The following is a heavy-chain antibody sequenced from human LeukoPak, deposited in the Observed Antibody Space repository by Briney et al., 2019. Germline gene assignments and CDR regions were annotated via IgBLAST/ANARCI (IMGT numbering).Heavy chain of an antibody. CDR1: GGSISGYF. J-gene: IGHJ4*02. CDR2: IYSSGSN. CDR3: AREGTANLFG. Sequence: SETLSLTCTVSGGSISGYFWTWIRQPAGKGLEWIGRIYSSGSNNYNPSLKSRVTMSLDTSKNHFSLNLTSVTAADTAVYYCAREGTANLFGWGQGTLVTVSS. V-gene: IGHV4-4*07. D-gene: IGHD3-3*01.